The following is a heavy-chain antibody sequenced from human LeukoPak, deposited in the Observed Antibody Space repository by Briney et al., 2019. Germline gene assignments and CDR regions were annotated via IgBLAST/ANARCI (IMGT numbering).Heavy chain of an antibody. Sequence: SETLSLTCAVHGGSFSGYYWSWIRQPPGKGLEWIGEINHSGSTNYNPSLKSRVTISVGTSKNQFSLKLSSVTAADTAVYYCARESVAGTNYFDYWGQGTLVTVSS. CDR3: ARESVAGTNYFDY. D-gene: IGHD6-19*01. CDR1: GGSFSGYY. V-gene: IGHV4-34*01. J-gene: IGHJ4*02. CDR2: INHSGST.